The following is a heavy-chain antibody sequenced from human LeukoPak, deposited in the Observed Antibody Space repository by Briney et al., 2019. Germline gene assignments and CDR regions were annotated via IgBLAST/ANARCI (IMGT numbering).Heavy chain of an antibody. Sequence: SETLSLTCTVSGGSISSGGYYWSWIRQHPGKGLEWIGYIYYSGSTYYNPSLKSRVTISVDTPKNQFSLKLSSVTAADTAVYYCARTVWSGYIDYWGQGTLVTVSS. CDR3: ARTVWSGYIDY. J-gene: IGHJ4*02. CDR1: GGSISSGGYY. V-gene: IGHV4-31*03. CDR2: IYYSGST. D-gene: IGHD3-3*01.